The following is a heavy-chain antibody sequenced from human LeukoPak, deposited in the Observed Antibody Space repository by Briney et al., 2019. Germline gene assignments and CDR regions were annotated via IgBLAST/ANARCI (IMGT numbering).Heavy chain of an antibody. D-gene: IGHD5-18*01. CDR3: ARGQKMTWIQLVGLGYMDV. V-gene: IGHV4-61*10. CDR2: VYWTGTP. CDR1: GDSISRRSSY. J-gene: IGHJ6*03. Sequence: SETLSLTCSVSGDSISRRSSYWTWIRQPAGRGLEWIGRVYWTGTPNYNPSLKSRVTISVDTSKNQFSLKLSSVTAADTAVYYCARGQKMTWIQLVGLGYMDVWGKGTTVTVSS.